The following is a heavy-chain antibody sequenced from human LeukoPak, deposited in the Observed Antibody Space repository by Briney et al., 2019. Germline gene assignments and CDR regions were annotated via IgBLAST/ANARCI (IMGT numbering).Heavy chain of an antibody. V-gene: IGHV1-2*04. D-gene: IGHD3-10*01. CDR1: GYTFTGYY. Sequence: SVKVSCKASGYTFTGYYMHWVRQAPGPGLEWMGWIKPNSAGTNYAQKFQGWVTMTRDTSISTAYMELSRLRSDDTAVYYCARELLGFGDLLGAFDIWGQGTMVTVSS. CDR2: IKPNSAGT. CDR3: ARELLGFGDLLGAFDI. J-gene: IGHJ3*02.